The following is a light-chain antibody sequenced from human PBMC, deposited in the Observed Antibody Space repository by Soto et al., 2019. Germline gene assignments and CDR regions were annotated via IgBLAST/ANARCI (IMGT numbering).Light chain of an antibody. Sequence: DIQMTQSPSSLSASVGDRVTITCRASQSISSYLNWYQQKPGKAPKLLIYAASSLQSGVPSRFSGSGSGTDFNLNISSLQPEDFANYYCQQRYSTPRTFGQGTKVEIK. CDR1: QSISSY. CDR3: QQRYSTPRT. V-gene: IGKV1-39*01. CDR2: AAS. J-gene: IGKJ1*01.